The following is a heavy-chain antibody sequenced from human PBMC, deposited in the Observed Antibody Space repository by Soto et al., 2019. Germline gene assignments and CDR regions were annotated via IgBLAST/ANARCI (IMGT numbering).Heavy chain of an antibody. V-gene: IGHV3-72*01. D-gene: IGHD6-19*01. CDR1: GFTFSDHY. CDR2: TRNKANSYTT. CDR3: ARDGVEAGLYLDN. J-gene: IGHJ4*02. Sequence: EVQLVESGGGLVQPGGSLRLSCAASGFTFSDHYMDWVRQAPGKGLEWVGRTRNKANSYTTEYAASVKGRFTISRDDSKNSLYLQMNSLETEDTAVYYCARDGVEAGLYLDNWGQGTLVTVSS.